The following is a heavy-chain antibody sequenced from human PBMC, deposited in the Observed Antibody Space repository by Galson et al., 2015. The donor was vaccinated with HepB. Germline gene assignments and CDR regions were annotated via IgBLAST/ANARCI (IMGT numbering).Heavy chain of an antibody. D-gene: IGHD3-3*01. V-gene: IGHV2-5*01. CDR3: AHSEVYYDFWSGYYARGAELFQH. CDR2: IYWNDEK. CDR1: GFSLSTSGVG. Sequence: PALVKPTQPLTLTCTFSGFSLSTSGVGVGWIRQPPGKALEWLVLIYWNDEKGYSPYLKSRLTITKDTYKNQVVLTMTNMDPVDTATYHCAHSEVYYDFWSGYYARGAELFQHWGQGTLVTVSS. J-gene: IGHJ1*01.